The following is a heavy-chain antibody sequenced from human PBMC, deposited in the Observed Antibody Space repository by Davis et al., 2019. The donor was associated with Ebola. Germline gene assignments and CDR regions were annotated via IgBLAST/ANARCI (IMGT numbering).Heavy chain of an antibody. CDR1: GFTFSTYW. CDR3: ASQGGCISSTCFYYYYYAMDV. D-gene: IGHD2-2*01. CDR2: IKEDGSQK. J-gene: IGHJ6*02. V-gene: IGHV3-7*03. Sequence: GESLKISCAASGFTFSTYWMTWVRQAPGKGLEWVANIKEDGSQKNYVDSVKGRFIISRDNAKNSLYLQMNSLTAEDTAVYYCASQGGCISSTCFYYYYYAMDVWGQGTTVTVSS.